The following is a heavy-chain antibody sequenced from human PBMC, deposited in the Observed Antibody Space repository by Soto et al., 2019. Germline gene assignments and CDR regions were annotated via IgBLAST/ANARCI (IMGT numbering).Heavy chain of an antibody. Sequence: PSETLSLTCTVSGGSISTYYWNWIRQPPGKGLEWIGYIYYIGSTNYNPSLKSRVTISLDTSKNHFSLKLRSVTAADTAVYYCARGSLFGVVTRAPFDYWGQGTLVTVT. D-gene: IGHD3-3*01. J-gene: IGHJ4*02. CDR3: ARGSLFGVVTRAPFDY. CDR1: GGSISTYY. V-gene: IGHV4-59*01. CDR2: IYYIGST.